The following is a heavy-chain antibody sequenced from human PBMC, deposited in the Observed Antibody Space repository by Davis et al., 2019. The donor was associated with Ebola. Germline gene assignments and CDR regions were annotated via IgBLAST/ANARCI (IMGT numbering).Heavy chain of an antibody. CDR3: TSLGDP. J-gene: IGHJ5*02. Sequence: GESLKISCAASGFTFSGSAMHWVRQASGKGLEWVGRIRSKANSYATAYAASVKGRFTISRDDSKNTAYLQMNSLKTEDTAVYYCTSLGDPWGQGTLVTGSS. CDR1: GFTFSGSA. CDR2: IRSKANSYAT. V-gene: IGHV3-73*01.